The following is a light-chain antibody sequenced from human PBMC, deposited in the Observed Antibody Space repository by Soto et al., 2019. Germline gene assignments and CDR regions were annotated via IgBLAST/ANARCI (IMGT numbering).Light chain of an antibody. CDR3: HYYDKWHTGT. CDR1: QSVSQSVTTN. CDR2: DAS. J-gene: IGKJ1*01. Sequence: EIVMMQFPATLSVSPGERVTLSFRASQSVSQSVTTNLAWYQQKPGQAPRLLIFDASARAVDIPGRFSGSKSGTEFTLTISSLQTEDFAVYYCHYYDKWHTGTFGQGTKVDIK. V-gene: IGKV3D-15*01.